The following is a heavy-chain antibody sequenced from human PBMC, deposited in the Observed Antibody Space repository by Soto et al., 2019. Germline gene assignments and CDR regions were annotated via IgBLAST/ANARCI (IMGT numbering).Heavy chain of an antibody. V-gene: IGHV1-69*12. CDR2: IIPIFGTA. Sequence: QVQLVQSGAEVKKPGSSVKVSCKPSGGTFSSYAISWVRQAPGLGLEWMGGIIPIFGTANYAQKFQGRVTITADESTSTAYKELSSLRSEDTAVYYCAREAGQQLVPSYHYYYGMDVWGQGTTVTVSS. D-gene: IGHD6-13*01. J-gene: IGHJ6*02. CDR3: AREAGQQLVPSYHYYYGMDV. CDR1: GGTFSSYA.